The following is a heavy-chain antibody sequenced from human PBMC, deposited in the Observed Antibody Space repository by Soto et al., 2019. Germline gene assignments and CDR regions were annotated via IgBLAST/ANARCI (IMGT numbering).Heavy chain of an antibody. CDR1: GDSVSSNSAG. CDR2: TYYRSKWYY. V-gene: IGHV6-1*01. CDR3: ARGEQYSGRIFDY. D-gene: IGHD1-26*01. Sequence: SQTLSLTCAITGDSVSSNSAGWSWVRQSPSRGLEWLGRTYYRSKWYYEYAVSVRGRITINPDTSKNQYSLQLNSVTPEDTSVYFCARGEQYSGRIFDYWGQGTLVTVS. J-gene: IGHJ4*01.